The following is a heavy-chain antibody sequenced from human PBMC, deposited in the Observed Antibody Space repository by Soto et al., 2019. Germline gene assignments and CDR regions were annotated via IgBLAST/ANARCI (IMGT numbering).Heavy chain of an antibody. CDR2: ISAYNGNT. CDR3: ARGWDRTTAMISGGYYYSGMDV. J-gene: IGHJ6*02. CDR1: GYTFSSYG. V-gene: IGHV1-18*01. Sequence: GSVKVSCKASGYTFSSYGISWVRQTPGQGLEWMGWISAYNGNTKYAQKFQGRVTMTTDTSTSTAYMELRSLGSDDTAVYYCARGWDRTTAMISGGYYYSGMDVWGQGTTVTVSS. D-gene: IGHD5-18*01.